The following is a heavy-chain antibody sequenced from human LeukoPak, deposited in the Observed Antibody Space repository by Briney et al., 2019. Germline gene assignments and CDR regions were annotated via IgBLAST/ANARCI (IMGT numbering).Heavy chain of an antibody. CDR1: GFTFSKYW. CDR3: ATKQWLAPPPDS. V-gene: IGHV3-74*01. Sequence: GGSLRLSCAASGFTFSKYWMLWVRRAPGKGLESVSRINTDGTVTTYADSVKGRFTVSRDNADNTMFLQMNSVRDEYTAVYYCATKQWLAPPPDSWGQGTPVTVSS. D-gene: IGHD6-19*01. CDR2: INTDGTVT. J-gene: IGHJ4*02.